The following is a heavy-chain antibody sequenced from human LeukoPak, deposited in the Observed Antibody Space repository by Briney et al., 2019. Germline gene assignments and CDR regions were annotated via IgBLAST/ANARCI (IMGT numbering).Heavy chain of an antibody. CDR2: INHSGST. CDR1: GGSFSGYY. V-gene: IGHV4-34*01. D-gene: IGHD4-17*01. J-gene: IGHJ4*02. CDR3: AREYGDYGFDY. Sequence: SETLSLTCAVYGGSFSGYYWSWIRQPPGKGLEWIGEINHSGSTNYNPSLKSRVTISVDTSKNQFSLKLSSVTAAGTAVYYCAREYGDYGFDYWGQGTLVTVSS.